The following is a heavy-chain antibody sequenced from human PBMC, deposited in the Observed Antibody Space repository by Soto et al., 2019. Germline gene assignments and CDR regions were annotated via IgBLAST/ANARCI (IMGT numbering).Heavy chain of an antibody. CDR2: IYVTGAV. CDR3: ARLRIATNNYKWFDP. Sequence: SETLSLTCTVSGGSISSGYYWSWIRQVPGKGLEWIGHIYVTGAVDYNPSLRDRITISQDTSERQFSLNLRLVTAADTAVYYCARLRIATNNYKWFDPWGQGTLVTVSS. J-gene: IGHJ5*02. D-gene: IGHD2-21*01. V-gene: IGHV4-31*03. CDR1: GGSISSGYY.